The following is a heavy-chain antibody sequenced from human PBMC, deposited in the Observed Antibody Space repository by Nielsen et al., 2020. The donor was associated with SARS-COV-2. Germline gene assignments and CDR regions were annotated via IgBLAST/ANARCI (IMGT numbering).Heavy chain of an antibody. D-gene: IGHD2-2*01. CDR3: AKDRSTHAFDI. CDR1: GFVFRSYG. CDR2: ISYDGSNK. J-gene: IGHJ3*02. V-gene: IGHV3-30*18. Sequence: GGSLRLSCAASGFVFRSYGMHWVRQAPGKGLEWVAVISYDGSNKYYADSVKGRFTISRDNSKNTLYLQMNSLRAEDTAVYYCAKDRSTHAFDIWGQGTMVTVSS.